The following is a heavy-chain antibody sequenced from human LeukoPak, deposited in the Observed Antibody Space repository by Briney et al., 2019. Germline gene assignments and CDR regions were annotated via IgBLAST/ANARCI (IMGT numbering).Heavy chain of an antibody. CDR3: ARDGIVLMVYATHVGMDV. Sequence: SVKVSCKASGGTFSSYAISWVRQAPGQGLEWMGRIIPILGIANYAQKFQGRVTITAGKSTSTAYMELSSLRSEDTAVYYCARDGIVLMVYATHVGMDVWGQGTTVTVSS. D-gene: IGHD2-8*01. CDR1: GGTFSSYA. J-gene: IGHJ6*02. CDR2: IIPILGIA. V-gene: IGHV1-69*04.